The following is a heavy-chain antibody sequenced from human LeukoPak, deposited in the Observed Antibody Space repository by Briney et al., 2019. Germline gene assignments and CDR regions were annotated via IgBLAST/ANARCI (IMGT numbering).Heavy chain of an antibody. Sequence: SQTLSLTCTVSGGSISSGGYYWSWIRQHPGKGLEWIGYIYYSGSTYYNPSLKSRVTISVDTSKNQFSLKLSSVTAADTAVYYCATQYSSSPVAFDIWGQGTMVTVSS. CDR3: ATQYSSSPVAFDI. V-gene: IGHV4-31*03. J-gene: IGHJ3*02. CDR2: IYYSGST. CDR1: GGSISSGGYY. D-gene: IGHD6-13*01.